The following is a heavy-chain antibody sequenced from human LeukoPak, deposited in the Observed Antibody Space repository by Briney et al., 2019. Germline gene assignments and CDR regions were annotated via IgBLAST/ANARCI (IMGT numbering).Heavy chain of an antibody. CDR2: ISYDGSNK. D-gene: IGHD1-1*01. CDR1: GFTFSSYA. CDR3: AREGGTGFDY. Sequence: HSGGSLRLSCAASGFTFSSYAMHWVRQAPGKGLEWVAVISYDGSNKYYADSVRGRFTISRDNSKNTLYLQMNSLRAEDTAVYYCAREGGTGFDYWGQGTLVTVSS. V-gene: IGHV3-30*04. J-gene: IGHJ4*02.